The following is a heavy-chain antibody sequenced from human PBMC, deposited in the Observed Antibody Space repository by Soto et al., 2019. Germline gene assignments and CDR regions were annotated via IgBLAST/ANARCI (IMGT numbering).Heavy chain of an antibody. CDR3: AREGLSTSNGEWSYYYMDI. J-gene: IGHJ6*03. CDR1: GFTFSTYW. Sequence: GGSLRLSCAASGFTFSTYWMHWVRQAPGKGLVWVSRINSDGSSTTNADSVKGRFTIFRDNAKSTLYLQMNSLRVEDTAVYYCAREGLSTSNGEWSYYYMDIWGKGTTVTVSS. CDR2: INSDGSST. D-gene: IGHD2-8*01. V-gene: IGHV3-74*01.